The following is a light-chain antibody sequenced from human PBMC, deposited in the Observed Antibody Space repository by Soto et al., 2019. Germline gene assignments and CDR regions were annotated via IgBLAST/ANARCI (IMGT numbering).Light chain of an antibody. Sequence: TPSLSQEESVTPFSGPSQSVSTYFAWYQRKPGQAPNVXIYDASNRDTGIPARVSGRGSWTDFTLTISSLEPAEVAVYDCQQRSNWPITCGPGTRLEI. CDR2: DAS. CDR3: QQRSNWPIT. V-gene: IGKV3-11*01. J-gene: IGKJ5*01. CDR1: QSVSTY.